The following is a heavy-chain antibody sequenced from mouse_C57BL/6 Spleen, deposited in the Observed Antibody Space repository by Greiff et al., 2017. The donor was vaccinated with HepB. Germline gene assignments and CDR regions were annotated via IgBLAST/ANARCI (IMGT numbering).Heavy chain of an antibody. Sequence: EVQLQQSVAELVRPGASVKLSCTASGFNIKNTYMHWVKQRPEQGLEWIGRIDPANGNTKYAPKFQGKATITADTSSNTAYLQLSSLTSEDTAIYDCARDDHGGYYCYAMDYWGQGTSVTVSS. V-gene: IGHV14-3*01. J-gene: IGHJ4*01. CDR2: IDPANGNT. CDR3: ARDDHGGYYCYAMDY. D-gene: IGHD2-3*01. CDR1: GFNIKNTY.